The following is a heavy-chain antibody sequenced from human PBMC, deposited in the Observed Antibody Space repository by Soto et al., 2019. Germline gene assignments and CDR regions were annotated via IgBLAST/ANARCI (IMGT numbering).Heavy chain of an antibody. Sequence: PSETLSLTCTFSGGSISSYYWSLIRQPPGKGLEWIGYIYYSGSTNYNPSLKSRVAISVDTSKNQFSLKLSSVTAADTAVYYCARARGEWLSHEYYFDYWGQGTLVTVSS. CDR1: GGSISSYY. CDR2: IYYSGST. CDR3: ARARGEWLSHEYYFDY. J-gene: IGHJ4*02. D-gene: IGHD3-3*01. V-gene: IGHV4-59*01.